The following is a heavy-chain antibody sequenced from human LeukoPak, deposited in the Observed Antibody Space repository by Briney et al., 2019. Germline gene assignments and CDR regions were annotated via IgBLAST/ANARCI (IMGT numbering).Heavy chain of an antibody. CDR3: ARDGIAAAGRFYYYYYYMDV. Sequence: GGSLRLSCAASGFTVSGNYMTWVRQAPGKGLEWVSVTYGDGSTSYADSVKDRFTISRDISKNTFFLQMNNLRAEDTAVYYCARDGIAAAGRFYYYYYYMDVWGKGTTVTVSS. J-gene: IGHJ6*03. CDR2: TYGDGST. D-gene: IGHD6-13*01. CDR1: GFTVSGNY. V-gene: IGHV3-66*01.